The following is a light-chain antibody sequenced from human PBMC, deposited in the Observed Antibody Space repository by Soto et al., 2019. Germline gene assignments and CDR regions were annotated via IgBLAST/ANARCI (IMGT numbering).Light chain of an antibody. V-gene: IGLV8-61*01. CDR3: VLYMGSGIWV. J-gene: IGLJ3*02. Sequence: QTVVTQDPSFSVSPGGTVTLTCGLSSGSVSTSYYPSWYQQTPGQAPRTLLYSTNTRSSGVPDRFSGSILGNKAALTITGAQADDESDYYCVLYMGSGIWVFGGGTKLTVL. CDR1: SGSVSTSYY. CDR2: STN.